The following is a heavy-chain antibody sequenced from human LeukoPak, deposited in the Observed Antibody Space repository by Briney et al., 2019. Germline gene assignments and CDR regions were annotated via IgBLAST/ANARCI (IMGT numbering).Heavy chain of an antibody. V-gene: IGHV1-24*01. CDR3: ATFRITMIVVVEAFDI. CDR2: SDPEDGET. Sequence: ASVKVSCKVSGYTLTELSMHWVRQAPGKGLEWMGGSDPEDGETIYAQKFQGRVTMTEDTSTDTAYMELSSLRSEDTAVYYCATFRITMIVVVEAFDIWGQGTMVTVSS. J-gene: IGHJ3*02. CDR1: GYTLTELS. D-gene: IGHD3-22*01.